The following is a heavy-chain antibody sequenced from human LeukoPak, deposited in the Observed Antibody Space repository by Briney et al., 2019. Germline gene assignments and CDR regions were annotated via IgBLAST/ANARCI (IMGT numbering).Heavy chain of an antibody. D-gene: IGHD5-24*01. CDR1: GDSVSTNSVA. J-gene: IGHJ4*02. CDR2: IYYRSKWYN. Sequence: SQTLSLTCAISGDSVSTNSVAWNWIRQSPSRGLEWLGRIYYRSKWYNDYAGSVKSRITINPDTSKNQFSLQLKSVTPEDTAVYYCARELDGYNSKPLDYWGQGTLVTVSS. V-gene: IGHV6-1*01. CDR3: ARELDGYNSKPLDY.